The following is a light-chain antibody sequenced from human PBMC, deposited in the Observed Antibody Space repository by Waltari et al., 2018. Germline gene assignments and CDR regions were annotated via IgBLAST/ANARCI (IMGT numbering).Light chain of an antibody. J-gene: IGLJ2*01. V-gene: IGLV6-57*03. Sequence: FMLTQPHSVSEYPGQTVTTSCTRSSGNIANNSAQWYQQRPGRAHTKVIDEDNQRPSGVPDRFSGSIDSSSNSASLIISGLKAEDEADYYCQSFDSSHVVFGGGTKLTVL. CDR2: EDN. CDR1: SGNIANNS. CDR3: QSFDSSHVV.